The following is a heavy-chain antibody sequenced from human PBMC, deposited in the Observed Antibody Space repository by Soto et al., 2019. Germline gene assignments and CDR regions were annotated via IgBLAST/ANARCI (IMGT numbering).Heavy chain of an antibody. Sequence: QVQLVQSGAEVKKPGASVKVSCKASGYTFTGYYMHWVRQAPGQGLEWMGWINPNSGGTNYAQKFQGRVTMTRDPSISTAYMELSRLRSDDTAAHYCARDRRSGSSSSLWYFDYWGQGTLVTVSS. V-gene: IGHV1-2*02. CDR1: GYTFTGYY. J-gene: IGHJ4*02. D-gene: IGHD6-6*01. CDR2: INPNSGGT. CDR3: ARDRRSGSSSSLWYFDY.